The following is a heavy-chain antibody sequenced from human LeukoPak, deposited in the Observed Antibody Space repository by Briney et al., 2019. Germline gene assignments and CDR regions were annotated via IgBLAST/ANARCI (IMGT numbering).Heavy chain of an antibody. CDR3: ARVRQQRFYYYYGMDV. CDR1: GGTFSSYA. Sequence: ASVKVSCKASGGTFSSYAISWVRQAPGQGLEWMGRIIPILGIANYAQKFQGRVTITAGKSTSTAYMELSSLRSEDTAVYYCARVRQQRFYYYYGMDVWGQGTTVTVSS. V-gene: IGHV1-69*04. D-gene: IGHD6-13*01. CDR2: IIPILGIA. J-gene: IGHJ6*02.